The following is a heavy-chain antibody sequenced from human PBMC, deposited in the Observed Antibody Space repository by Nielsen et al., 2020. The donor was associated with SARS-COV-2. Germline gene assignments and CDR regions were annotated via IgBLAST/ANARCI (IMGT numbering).Heavy chain of an antibody. CDR3: ARGEVYYDSSGVDY. CDR2: IKQDGSEK. V-gene: IGHV3-7*01. J-gene: IGHJ4*02. Sequence: GGSLRLSCAASGFTFSSYWMSWVRQAPGKGLEWVANIKQDGSEKYYVDSVKGRFTISRDNSKNTLYLQMNSLRAEDTAVYYCARGEVYYDSSGVDYWGQGTLVTVSS. CDR1: GFTFSSYW. D-gene: IGHD3-22*01.